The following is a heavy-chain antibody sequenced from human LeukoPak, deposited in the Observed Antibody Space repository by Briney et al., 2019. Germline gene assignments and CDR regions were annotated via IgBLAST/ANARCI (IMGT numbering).Heavy chain of an antibody. Sequence: ASVKVSCKASGYTFTSYHMHWVRQAPGQGLEWIGIINPSGGSTSYAQKFQGRVTMTRDTSTSTVYMELSSLRSEDTAVYYCARSGVRYDSSGPFDYWGQGTLVTVSS. D-gene: IGHD3-22*01. J-gene: IGHJ4*02. CDR1: GYTFTSYH. CDR3: ARSGVRYDSSGPFDY. V-gene: IGHV1-46*01. CDR2: INPSGGST.